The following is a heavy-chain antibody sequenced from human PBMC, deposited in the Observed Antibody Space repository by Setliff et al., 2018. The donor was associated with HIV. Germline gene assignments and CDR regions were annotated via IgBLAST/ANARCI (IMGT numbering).Heavy chain of an antibody. CDR3: AVSPDGDCATTECANWFDP. V-gene: IGHV3-73*01. CDR2: IRSIANSHAT. Sequence: LRLSCAGSGFTFSDSAMHWVRQASGKGLEWVGRIRSIANSHATTYAASVKGRFTISRDDSKNTAYLQMDRLRTEDTAVYFCAVSPDGDCATTECANWFDPWGQGTQVTVSS. D-gene: IGHD4-17*01. J-gene: IGHJ5*02. CDR1: GFTFSDSA.